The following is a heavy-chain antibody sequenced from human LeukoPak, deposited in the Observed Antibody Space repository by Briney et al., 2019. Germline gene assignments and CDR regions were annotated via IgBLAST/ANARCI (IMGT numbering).Heavy chain of an antibody. D-gene: IGHD2-21*01. Sequence: SVKVSCKASGGTFSSYAISWVRQAPGQGLEWMGGIIPILGTANYAQKFQGRVTITADESTSTAYMELSSLRSEDTAVYYCAMGGYCGGDCYYTDAFDIWGQGTMVTVSS. CDR2: IIPILGTA. CDR3: AMGGYCGGDCYYTDAFDI. J-gene: IGHJ3*02. CDR1: GGTFSSYA. V-gene: IGHV1-69*13.